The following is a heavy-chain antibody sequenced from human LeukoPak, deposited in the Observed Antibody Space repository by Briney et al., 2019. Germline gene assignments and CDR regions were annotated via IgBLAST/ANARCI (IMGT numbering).Heavy chain of an antibody. CDR2: ISSSSSYI. D-gene: IGHD2-2*01. Sequence: PGGSLRLSCAASGVTFSSYSMNWVRQAPGKGLEWVSSISSSSSYIYYADSVKGRFTISRDNAKNSLYLQMNSLRAEDTAVYYCARDRIVVVPAAYMDDAFDIWGQGTMVTVSS. J-gene: IGHJ3*02. CDR3: ARDRIVVVPAAYMDDAFDI. V-gene: IGHV3-21*01. CDR1: GVTFSSYS.